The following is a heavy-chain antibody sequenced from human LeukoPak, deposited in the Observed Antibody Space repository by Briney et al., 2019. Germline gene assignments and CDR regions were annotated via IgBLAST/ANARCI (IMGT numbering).Heavy chain of an antibody. V-gene: IGHV4-59*01. CDR3: ARAEYYYDSSGRIDYYYYYMDV. CDR2: IYYSGST. CDR1: GGSISSYY. Sequence: SETLSLTXTVSGGSISSYYWSWIRQPPGKGLEWIGYIYYSGSTNYNPSLKSRVTISVDTSKNQFSLKLSSVTAADTAVYYCARAEYYYDSSGRIDYYYYYMDVWGKGTTVTVSS. D-gene: IGHD3-22*01. J-gene: IGHJ6*03.